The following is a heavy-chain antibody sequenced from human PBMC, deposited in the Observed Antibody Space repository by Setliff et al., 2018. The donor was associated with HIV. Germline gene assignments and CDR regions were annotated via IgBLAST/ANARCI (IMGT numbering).Heavy chain of an antibody. J-gene: IGHJ4*02. CDR2: ILHDGSDK. V-gene: IGHV3-30*02. CDR3: TKNLYTSRWSPLDY. D-gene: IGHD2-8*01. Sequence: GGSLRLSCVASGFTFSSYGMHWVRQAPGKGLEWVAFILHDGSDKDCSDSVKGRFTISRDNSKNTLYLQMNSLRTEETAVYYCTKNLYTSRWSPLDYWGQGTLVTVSS. CDR1: GFTFSSYG.